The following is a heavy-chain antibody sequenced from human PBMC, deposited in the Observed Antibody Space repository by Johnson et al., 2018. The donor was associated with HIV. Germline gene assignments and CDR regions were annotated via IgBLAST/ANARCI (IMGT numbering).Heavy chain of an antibody. CDR3: AKDGFGWADAFDI. V-gene: IGHV3-66*02. J-gene: IGHJ3*02. CDR1: GFTVSDNY. CDR2: IYSGGRT. Sequence: EVLLVESGGGLVRPGGSLRLSCAASGFTVSDNYLTWVRQAPGKGMEWVSVIYSGGRTYYADSVRGRFTISRDNSKNTVYLQMNSLRAEDTAVYYCAKDGFGWADAFDIWGHGTMVTVSS. D-gene: IGHD5-24*01.